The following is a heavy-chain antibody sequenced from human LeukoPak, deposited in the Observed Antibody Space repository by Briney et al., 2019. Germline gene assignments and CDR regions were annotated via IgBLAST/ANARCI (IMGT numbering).Heavy chain of an antibody. CDR2: IYPGDSDT. D-gene: IGHD2-2*02. V-gene: IGHV5-51*01. CDR3: AKLKTSYCTSTTCYSFDY. Sequence: GESLKISCKASGFSFTTFWIGWVRQMPGKGLEWMGIIYPGDSDTRYSPSFQGQVTISADESISTAYLQWSSLEASDTAMYYCAKLKTSYCTSTTCYSFDYWGQGTLVTVSS. J-gene: IGHJ4*02. CDR1: GFSFTTFW.